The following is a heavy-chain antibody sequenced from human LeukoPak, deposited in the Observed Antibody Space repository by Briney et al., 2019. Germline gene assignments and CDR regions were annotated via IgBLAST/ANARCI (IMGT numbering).Heavy chain of an antibody. Sequence: GGSLRLSCAASGFTFSSYGMHWVRQAPGKGLEWVAVISYDGSNKYYADSVKGRFTISRDNSKNTLYLQMNSLRAEDTAVYYCAKLIVGATTAPFDYWGQGTLVTVSS. CDR1: GFTFSSYG. CDR2: ISYDGSNK. CDR3: AKLIVGATTAPFDY. J-gene: IGHJ4*02. V-gene: IGHV3-30*18. D-gene: IGHD1-26*01.